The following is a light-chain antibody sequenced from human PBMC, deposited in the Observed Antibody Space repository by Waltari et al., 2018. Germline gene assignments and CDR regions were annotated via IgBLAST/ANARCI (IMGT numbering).Light chain of an antibody. CDR1: QSIGNW. V-gene: IGKV1-5*03. CDR2: KAS. CDR3: QRCNAYSRYT. J-gene: IGKJ2*01. Sequence: QMTQSPSTPSASVGGRVTITSRASQSIGNWLAWYPQKPGKAPKLLLSKASTWASGVPSRFSGSGSGTDFTLAISSLQPDEFAPYYCQRCNAYSRYTVGQGTKLEIE.